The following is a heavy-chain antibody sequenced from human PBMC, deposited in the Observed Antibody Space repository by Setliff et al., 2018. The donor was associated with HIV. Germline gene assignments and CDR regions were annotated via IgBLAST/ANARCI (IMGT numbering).Heavy chain of an antibody. CDR2: FYYSGNT. CDR3: AGDNPRDFAFDI. D-gene: IGHD3-3*01. CDR1: GGSISSHY. J-gene: IGHJ3*02. V-gene: IGHV4-59*11. Sequence: PSETLSLTCTVSGGSISSHYWSWIRQPPGKGLEWIGSFYYSGNTNYNPSLTSRLTISLDTSKNHFSLKLNSVTAADTAVYYCAGDNPRDFAFDIWGQGTVVTVSS.